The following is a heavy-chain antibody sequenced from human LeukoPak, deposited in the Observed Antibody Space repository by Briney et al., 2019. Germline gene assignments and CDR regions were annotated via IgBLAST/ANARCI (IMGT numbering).Heavy chain of an antibody. CDR2: ISSSSSTI. Sequence: PGGSLRLSCAASGFTFSSYSMNWVRQAPGKGLEWVSYISSSSSTIYHADSVKGRFTISRDNAKNSLYLQMNSLRAEDTAVYYCATLTTGGYWGQGTLVTVSS. CDR1: GFTFSSYS. J-gene: IGHJ4*02. CDR3: ATLTTGGY. D-gene: IGHD3-9*01. V-gene: IGHV3-48*01.